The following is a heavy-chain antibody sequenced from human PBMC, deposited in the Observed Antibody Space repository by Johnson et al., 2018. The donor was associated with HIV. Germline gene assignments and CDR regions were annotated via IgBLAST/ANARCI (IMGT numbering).Heavy chain of an antibody. V-gene: IGHV3-23*04. CDR2: VSATGDST. D-gene: IGHD6-13*01. CDR1: GFTFSSYA. J-gene: IGHJ3*02. CDR3: ARATSASGTDNDAFDI. Sequence: MLLVESGGGVVQPGRSLRLSCAASGFTFSSYAMGWVRQAPGEGLEWVSVVSATGDSTYYADSVKGRFTISRDNYKNTLYVQMNSLRAEDTAIYHCARATSASGTDNDAFDIWGQGTMVTVSS.